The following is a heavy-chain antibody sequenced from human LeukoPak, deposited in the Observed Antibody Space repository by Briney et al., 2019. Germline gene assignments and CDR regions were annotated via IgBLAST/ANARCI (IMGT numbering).Heavy chain of an antibody. CDR1: GFTFSSYS. V-gene: IGHV3-48*01. Sequence: PGGSLRLSCAASGFTFSSYSMNWVRQAPGKGLEWVSYISSSSSTIYYADSVKGRFTISRDNAKNSLYLQMNNLRAEDTAVYYCARDLSGPSLYWGQGTLVTVSS. J-gene: IGHJ4*02. CDR3: ARDLSGPSLY. D-gene: IGHD2-15*01. CDR2: ISSSSSTI.